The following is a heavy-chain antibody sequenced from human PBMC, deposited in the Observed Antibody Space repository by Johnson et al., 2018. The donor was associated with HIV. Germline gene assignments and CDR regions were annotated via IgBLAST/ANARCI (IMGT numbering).Heavy chain of an antibody. D-gene: IGHD1-26*01. CDR3: ARDGWEQRGETVGDGFDI. V-gene: IGHV3-20*04. J-gene: IGHJ3*02. CDR1: LFTFYNYA. Sequence: EVQLVESGGGVVRPGVSLRLSCPASLFTFYNYAMSWVRQTPEKVLEWISCINWPGGSTGYADSVKGRFTIPRDNTKNYVYPQMNSLRVEDTAFYYCARDGWEQRGETVGDGFDIWGQGTMVTVSS. CDR2: INWPGGST.